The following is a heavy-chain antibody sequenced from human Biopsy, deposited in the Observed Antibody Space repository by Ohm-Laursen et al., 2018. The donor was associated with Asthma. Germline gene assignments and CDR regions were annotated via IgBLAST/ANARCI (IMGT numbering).Heavy chain of an antibody. Sequence: GASVEVSCNTSGYTFNSAGITWVRQAPGQGLEWMGWISVYNGNTKVAQKLQDRVTMITDTSTSTAYMELRSLRSDDTAVYFCARAVDYSHYYGIDVWGQGTTVTVS. CDR1: GYTFNSAG. J-gene: IGHJ6*02. D-gene: IGHD3-10*01. CDR3: ARAVDYSHYYGIDV. CDR2: ISVYNGNT. V-gene: IGHV1-18*01.